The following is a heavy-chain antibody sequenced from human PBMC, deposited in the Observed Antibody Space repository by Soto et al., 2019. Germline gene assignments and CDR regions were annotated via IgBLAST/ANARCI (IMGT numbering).Heavy chain of an antibody. J-gene: IGHJ4*02. V-gene: IGHV3-21*01. D-gene: IGHD3-10*01. Sequence: GGSLSLSCAASGFTFSSYSMNWVRQAPGKGLEWVSSISSSSSYIYYADSVKGRFTLARDNAKNSLYLQMNSLRAEDTAVYYCAREGVEPYYGGLLWFGDHPDYWGQGTLDTVSS. CDR3: AREGVEPYYGGLLWFGDHPDY. CDR2: ISSSSSYI. CDR1: GFTFSSYS.